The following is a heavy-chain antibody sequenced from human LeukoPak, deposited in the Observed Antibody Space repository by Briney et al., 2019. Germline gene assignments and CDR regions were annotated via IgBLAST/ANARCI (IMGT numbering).Heavy chain of an antibody. CDR3: ARGGGLLWFGESIDY. Sequence: GGSLRLSCAASGFTFGSYSMNWVRQAPGKGLEWVSSISSSSSYIYYADSVKGRFTISRDNAKNSLYLQMNSLRAEDTAVYYCARGGGLLWFGESIDYWGQGTLVTVSS. D-gene: IGHD3-10*01. V-gene: IGHV3-21*01. CDR2: ISSSSSYI. CDR1: GFTFGSYS. J-gene: IGHJ4*02.